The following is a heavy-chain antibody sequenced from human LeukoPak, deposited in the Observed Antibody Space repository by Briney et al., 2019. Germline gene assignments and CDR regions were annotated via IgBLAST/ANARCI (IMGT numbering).Heavy chain of an antibody. CDR1: GDSVSGNSVA. Sequence: PSQTLSLTCAISGDSVSGNSVAWTWIRPSPSRGLEWLGRTYYRSKWFNDYPLFLKSRITIDPDTSKNQFSLHLRSVTPEDTAVYYCVRVSGDNLFVHRGQGTLVTVSS. CDR3: VRVSGDNLFVH. D-gene: IGHD4-17*01. V-gene: IGHV6-1*01. J-gene: IGHJ4*02. CDR2: TYYRSKWFN.